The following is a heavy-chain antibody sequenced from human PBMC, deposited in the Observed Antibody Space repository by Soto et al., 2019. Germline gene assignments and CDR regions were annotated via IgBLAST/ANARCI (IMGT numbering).Heavy chain of an antibody. CDR3: PTLPPRIVAMTTEISS. CDR1: GTSISSTFW. CDR2: VYHTGTT. J-gene: IGHJ5*02. D-gene: IGHD1-1*01. Sequence: SETLSLTCAVSGTSISSTFWWTWVRQPPGKGLEWIGEVYHTGTTKYNPSLKNRVTISVDKSNNQFSLELRAVTAADTAVYYCPTLPPRIVAMTTEISSWGQGTLVTVS. V-gene: IGHV4-4*02.